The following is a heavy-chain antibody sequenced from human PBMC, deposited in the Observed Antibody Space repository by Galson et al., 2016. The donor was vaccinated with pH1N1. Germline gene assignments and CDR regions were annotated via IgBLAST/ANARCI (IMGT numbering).Heavy chain of an antibody. CDR1: GFSLTNTAEN. CDR2: IYWDDDQ. D-gene: IGHD3-10*01. CDR3: AHRRCNHNNCYYNSFDA. V-gene: IGHV2-5*02. Sequence: PALVKPTQTLTLTCSFSGFSLTNTAENVAWIRQPPGKSLEWLALIYWDDDQRYNPSLAHRLTITKDTFKNQVVLTMTNMESADTGTYFCAHRRCNHNNCYYNSFDAWGQGILVTVSS. J-gene: IGHJ5*02.